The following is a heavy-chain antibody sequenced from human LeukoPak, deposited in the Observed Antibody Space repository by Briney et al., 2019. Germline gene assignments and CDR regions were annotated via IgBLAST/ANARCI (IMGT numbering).Heavy chain of an antibody. V-gene: IGHV4-4*07. J-gene: IGHJ6*02. CDR3: ARGSEVVGFYCYGMDV. CDR2: IYTSGHT. Sequence: SETLALTCSVSGGSITDNFWNWIRQPAGKGLEWIGRIYTSGHTNYNPSLKSRVTISLNRSKNQFSLRLDSVTAADTAVYYCARGSEVVGFYCYGMDVWGQGTTVTVSS. D-gene: IGHD2/OR15-2a*01. CDR1: GGSITDNF.